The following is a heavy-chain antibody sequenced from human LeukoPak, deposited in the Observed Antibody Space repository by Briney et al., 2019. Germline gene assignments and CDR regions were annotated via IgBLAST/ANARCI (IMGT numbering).Heavy chain of an antibody. CDR1: GYSFSIYW. V-gene: IGHV5-51*01. J-gene: IGHJ4*02. CDR2: IYPGDSDT. Sequence: GESLKISCQGSGYSFSIYWIGWVRQMPGKGLEWMGIIYPGDSDTRYSPSFQGQVTISADKSISTAYLQWSSLAASDTAMYYCARRGFGSGNDYYDYWGQGTLVTVSS. D-gene: IGHD3-10*01. CDR3: ARRGFGSGNDYYDY.